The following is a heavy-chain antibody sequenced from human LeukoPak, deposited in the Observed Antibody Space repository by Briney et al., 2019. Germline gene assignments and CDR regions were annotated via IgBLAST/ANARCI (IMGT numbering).Heavy chain of an antibody. CDR1: GFTFDDYA. D-gene: IGHD3-22*01. CDR2: ISWNSGSI. Sequence: GRSLRLSCAASGFTFDDYAMHWVRQAPGKGLEWVSGISWNSGSIGYADSVKGRFTISRDNAKNSLYLQMNSLRAEDTALYYCAKGYYYDSSGYYSDYWGQGTLVTVSS. CDR3: AKGYYYDSSGYYSDY. V-gene: IGHV3-9*01. J-gene: IGHJ4*02.